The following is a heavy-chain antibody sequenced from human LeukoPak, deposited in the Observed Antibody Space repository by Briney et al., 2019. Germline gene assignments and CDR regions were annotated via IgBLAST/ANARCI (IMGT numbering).Heavy chain of an antibody. CDR1: GFPLSSYS. J-gene: IGHJ4*02. D-gene: IGHD2-15*01. CDR2: ISSSGSAI. CDR3: VRVKGSYFDY. Sequence: GGSLRLSCAASGFPLSSYSINWVRQAPGKGLEWVSYISSSGSAIYYVDSVKGRFTVSRDNAKNSLFLPMNSPRAEDTAVYYCVRVKGSYFDYWGQGALVTVSS. V-gene: IGHV3-48*01.